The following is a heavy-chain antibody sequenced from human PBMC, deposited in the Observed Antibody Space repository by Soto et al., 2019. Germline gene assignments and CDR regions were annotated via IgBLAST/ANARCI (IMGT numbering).Heavy chain of an antibody. CDR3: ARGTKQYHY. D-gene: IGHD2-8*01. CDR1: GGSISSGGYY. J-gene: IGHJ4*02. CDR2: IYYSGST. V-gene: IGHV4-31*03. Sequence: QVQLQESGPGLVKPSQTLSLTCTVSGGSISSGGYYWSWIRQHPGKGLESIGYIYYSGSTYYNPSLMSRLTRSVNTSKNQFSLKLSSVTAADTAEYYCARGTKQYHYWGQGTLVTVSS.